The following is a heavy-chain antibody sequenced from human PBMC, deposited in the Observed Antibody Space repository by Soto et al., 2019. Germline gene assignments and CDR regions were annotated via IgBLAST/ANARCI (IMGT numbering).Heavy chain of an antibody. CDR3: EYSPPVPVTTSYFDS. Sequence: QITLNESGPPLVKPTQTLTLTCSFSGFSLATGGVGVGWFRQPPGKALEWLALLYWGDDKRYRPSLKSSLTVPKDTSKNSMVLTLTNVVPADTATYCCEYSPPVPVTTSYFDSWGQGILVTVSS. V-gene: IGHV2-5*02. D-gene: IGHD4-4*01. CDR1: GFSLATGGVG. J-gene: IGHJ4*02. CDR2: LYWGDDK.